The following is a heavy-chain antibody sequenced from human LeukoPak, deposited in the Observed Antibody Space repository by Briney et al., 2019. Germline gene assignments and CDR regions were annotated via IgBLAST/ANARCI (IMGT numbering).Heavy chain of an antibody. CDR2: IYYSGST. Sequence: SETLSLTCTVSGGSISSGDYYWSWIRQPPGKGLEWIGYIYYSGSTYYNPSLKSRVTISVDTSKNQFSLKLSSVTAADTAVYYCARDYYGSGSYYPNWFDPWGHGTLVTVSS. V-gene: IGHV4-30-4*01. D-gene: IGHD3-10*01. J-gene: IGHJ5*02. CDR1: GGSISSGDYY. CDR3: ARDYYGSGSYYPNWFDP.